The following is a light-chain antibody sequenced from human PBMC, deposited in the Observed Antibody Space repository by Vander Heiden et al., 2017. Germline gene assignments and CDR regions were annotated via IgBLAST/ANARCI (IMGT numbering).Light chain of an antibody. V-gene: IGKV1-5*03. Sequence: DIQMTQSPSTLSASVGDRVTITCRASQSISSWLAWYQQKPGKAPKLLIYKASSSESGVPSRYSGSGSGREFTLTISSRQPDDFATYYCQQENSFPLTFGGGTKVEIK. J-gene: IGKJ4*01. CDR2: KAS. CDR1: QSISSW. CDR3: QQENSFPLT.